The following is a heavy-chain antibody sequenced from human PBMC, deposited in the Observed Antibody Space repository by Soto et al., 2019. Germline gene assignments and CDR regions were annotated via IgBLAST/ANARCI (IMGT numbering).Heavy chain of an antibody. CDR2: IYYSGST. Sequence: PSETLSLTCTVSGGSIGRGGYYWSWIRQHPGKGLEWIGYIYYSGSTYYNPSLKSRVTISVDTSKNQFSLKLSSVTAAETAVYYCARWPQLEPRFDYWGQGTLVTVS. V-gene: IGHV4-31*03. J-gene: IGHJ4*02. CDR1: GGSIGRGGYY. D-gene: IGHD1-1*01. CDR3: ARWPQLEPRFDY.